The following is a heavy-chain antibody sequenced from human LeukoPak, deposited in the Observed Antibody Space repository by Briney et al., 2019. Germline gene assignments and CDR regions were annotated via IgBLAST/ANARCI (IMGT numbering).Heavy chain of an antibody. CDR3: AKDPAMVTFHWFDP. Sequence: GGSLRLSCAASGFTFSSCGMHWVRQAPGKGLEWVAFIRYDGSNKYYADSVKGRFTISRDNSKNTLYLQMNSLRAEDTAVYYCAKDPAMVTFHWFDPWGQGTLVTVSS. CDR1: GFTFSSCG. D-gene: IGHD5-18*01. J-gene: IGHJ5*02. V-gene: IGHV3-30*02. CDR2: IRYDGSNK.